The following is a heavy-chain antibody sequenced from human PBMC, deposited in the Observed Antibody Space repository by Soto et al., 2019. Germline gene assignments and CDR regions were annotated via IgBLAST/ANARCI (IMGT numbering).Heavy chain of an antibody. CDR2: ISAGNGKT. Sequence: GTSVKLSCEACGDSFTSYGINWVRQAPRQGLEWMGWISAGNGKTKYSQKFQGRVTITRDTSASTAYMELSSLRPEDTAVYYCARDVMNYYDSSGYYGRFDYWGHGTLVTVS. V-gene: IGHV1-3*01. D-gene: IGHD3-22*01. CDR3: ARDVMNYYDSSGYYGRFDY. J-gene: IGHJ5*01. CDR1: GDSFTSYG.